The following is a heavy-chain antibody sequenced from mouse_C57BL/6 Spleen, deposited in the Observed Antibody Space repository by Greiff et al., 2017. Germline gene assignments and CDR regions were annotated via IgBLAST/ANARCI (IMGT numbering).Heavy chain of an antibody. Sequence: QVQLKEPGAELVKPGASVKVSCKASGYTFTSYWMHWVKQRPGQGLEWIGRIHPSDSDTNYNQKFKGKATLTVDKSSSTAYMQLSSLTSEDSAVYYCAIDDYDEKAFAYWGQGTLVTVSA. CDR3: AIDDYDEKAFAY. CDR2: IHPSDSDT. CDR1: GYTFTSYW. J-gene: IGHJ3*01. D-gene: IGHD2-4*01. V-gene: IGHV1-74*01.